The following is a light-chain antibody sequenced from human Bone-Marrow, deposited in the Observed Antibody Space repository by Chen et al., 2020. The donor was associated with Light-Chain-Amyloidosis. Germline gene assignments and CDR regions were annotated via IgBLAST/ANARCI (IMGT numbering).Light chain of an antibody. V-gene: IGLV2-14*01. CDR3: SSYTITNTRV. J-gene: IGLJ1*01. CDR2: EVT. CDR1: SRDVGGYNH. Sequence: QSALTQPASLSGSPGKSITISCTGTSRDVGGYNHVSWYQQHPDKPPKLMVYEVTNRPSWVPDRFSGSKSDNTASLTISGLQTEEEADYFCSSYTITNTRVFGSGPRVTVL.